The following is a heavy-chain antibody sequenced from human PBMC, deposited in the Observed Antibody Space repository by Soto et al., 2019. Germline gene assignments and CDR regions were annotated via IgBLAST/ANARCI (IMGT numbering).Heavy chain of an antibody. J-gene: IGHJ5*02. Sequence: PGGSLRLSCAASGFTFSSYAMSWVRQAPGKGLEWVSAISGSGGSTYYADSVKGRFTISRDNSKNTLYLQMNSLRAEDTAVYYCAKVPRYDFWSGYGNWFDPWGQGTLVTVSS. CDR3: AKVPRYDFWSGYGNWFDP. D-gene: IGHD3-3*01. V-gene: IGHV3-23*01. CDR2: ISGSGGST. CDR1: GFTFSSYA.